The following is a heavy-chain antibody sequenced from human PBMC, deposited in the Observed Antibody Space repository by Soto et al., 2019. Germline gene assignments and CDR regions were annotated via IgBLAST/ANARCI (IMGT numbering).Heavy chain of an antibody. V-gene: IGHV1-69*02. Sequence: QVQLVQSGPEVKKPGSSVKVSCKASGGTFRNYPINWVRQAPGQGLEWMGSIFPLTDIPDYAQNFQARLTISADRSTSTAYMELNSLTSVDTAMYFCARGPLVVLNYFPSWGQGTLVTVSS. J-gene: IGHJ4*02. CDR1: GGTFRNYP. CDR3: ARGPLVVLNYFPS. CDR2: IFPLTDIP.